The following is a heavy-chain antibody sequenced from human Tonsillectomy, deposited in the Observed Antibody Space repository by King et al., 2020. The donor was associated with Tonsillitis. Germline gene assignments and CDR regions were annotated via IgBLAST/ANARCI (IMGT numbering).Heavy chain of an antibody. CDR2: ISPVSGTV. J-gene: IGHJ4*02. CDR1: GVTFNNYA. V-gene: IGHV1-69*01. CDR3: ATLTYYHSSDRFVDH. D-gene: IGHD3-22*01. Sequence: VQLVQSGAEVKKPGSSVKVSCKASGVTFNNYAIIWVRQAPGQGLEWMGGISPVSGTVDYAQTFRDRVTFTADEATSTAYMEMRSLRSEDTAVFYCATLTYYHSSDRFVDHGGQGTQVTVST.